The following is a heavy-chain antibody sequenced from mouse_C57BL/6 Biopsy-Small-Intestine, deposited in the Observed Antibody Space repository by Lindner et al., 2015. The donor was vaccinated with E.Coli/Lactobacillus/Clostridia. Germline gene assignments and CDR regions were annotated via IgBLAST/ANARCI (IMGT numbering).Heavy chain of an antibody. V-gene: IGHV1-9*01. D-gene: IGHD2-4*01. CDR1: GYTFTGYW. Sequence: VQLQESGAELMKPGASVKLSCKATGYTFTGYWIEWVKQRPGHGLEWIGEILPGSGSTYYNEKFKGKASFTADTSSNTAYMQLSGLTPEDSAIYYCARSLYYDYAWFAYWGQGTLVTVSA. J-gene: IGHJ3*01. CDR2: ILPGSGST. CDR3: ARSLYYDYAWFAY.